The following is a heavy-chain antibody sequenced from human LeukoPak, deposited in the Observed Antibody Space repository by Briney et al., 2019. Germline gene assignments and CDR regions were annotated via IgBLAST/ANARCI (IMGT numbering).Heavy chain of an antibody. J-gene: IGHJ4*02. D-gene: IGHD2-15*01. CDR3: AKDLLGYCSGGSCYSYYLDS. Sequence: GGSLRLSCAASGFTFSSYAMSWVRQAPGKGLEWVSAISGSGGSTYYADSVKGRFTISRDNPKNTLYLQMNSLRAEDTALYYCAKDLLGYCSGGSCYSYYLDSWGQGTLVTVSS. CDR1: GFTFSSYA. V-gene: IGHV3-23*01. CDR2: ISGSGGST.